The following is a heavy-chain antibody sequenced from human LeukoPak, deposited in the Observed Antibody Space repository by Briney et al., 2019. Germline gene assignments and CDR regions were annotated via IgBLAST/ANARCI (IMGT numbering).Heavy chain of an antibody. CDR2: IYYSGTT. J-gene: IGHJ4*02. CDR1: GGSLSSYY. CDR3: ARSGTLTGYLY. D-gene: IGHD3-9*01. V-gene: IGHV4-59*01. Sequence: SETLSLTCTLSGGSLSSYYWTWIRQPPGKGLEWIGYIYYSGTTNYNPSLKSRVTMSVDMSKNQFSLKLTSVTAVDTAVYYCARSGTLTGYLYWGQGALVTVSS.